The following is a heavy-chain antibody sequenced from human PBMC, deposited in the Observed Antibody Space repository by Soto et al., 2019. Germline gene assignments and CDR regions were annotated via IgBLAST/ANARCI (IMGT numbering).Heavy chain of an antibody. CDR3: ARDVDADFRTDFDY. Sequence: GGSLRLSCAASGFTFSSYTMNWVRQAPGKGLEWVSSISSSSSYIYYADSVKGRFTISRDNAENSLYLQMSSLRVEDTAVYYCARDVDADFRTDFDYWGRGTLVTVSS. D-gene: IGHD4-17*01. CDR2: ISSSSSYI. J-gene: IGHJ4*02. V-gene: IGHV3-21*01. CDR1: GFTFSSYT.